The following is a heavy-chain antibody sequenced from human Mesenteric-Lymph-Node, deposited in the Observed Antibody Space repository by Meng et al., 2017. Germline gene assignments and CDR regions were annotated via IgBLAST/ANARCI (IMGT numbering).Heavy chain of an antibody. CDR3: ARDWGDVRGGFDF. D-gene: IGHD3-10*02. CDR2: TYYRSKYYN. CDR1: GESVSSNSAA. J-gene: IGHJ4*02. V-gene: IGHV6-1*01. Sequence: QVPLQQSGPGLVKPSQTPSRTCAISGESVSSNSAAWNWIRQSPSRGLEWLGRTYYRSKYYNDYALSVKSRITINPDTSKNQFSLQLNSVTPEDTAIYYCARDWGDVRGGFDFWGQGTLVTVSS.